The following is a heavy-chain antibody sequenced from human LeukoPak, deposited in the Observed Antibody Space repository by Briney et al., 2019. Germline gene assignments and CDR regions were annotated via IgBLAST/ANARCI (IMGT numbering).Heavy chain of an antibody. CDR2: INTNTGNP. V-gene: IGHV7-4-1*02. CDR3: ARGGEYYYDSSGYWDYFDY. D-gene: IGHD3-22*01. Sequence: ASVKVSCKASGYTFTSYAMNWVRQAPGQGLEWMGWINTNTGNPTYAQGFTGRFVFSLDTSVSTAYLQISSLKAEDTAVYYCARGGEYYYDSSGYWDYFDYWGQGTLVTVFS. J-gene: IGHJ4*02. CDR1: GYTFTSYA.